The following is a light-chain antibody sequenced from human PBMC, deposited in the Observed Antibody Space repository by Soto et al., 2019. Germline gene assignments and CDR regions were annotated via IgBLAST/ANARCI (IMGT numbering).Light chain of an antibody. CDR2: DVS. CDR1: SSDVGGYNY. J-gene: IGLJ1*01. CDR3: SSYTSSSTRV. V-gene: IGLV2-14*03. Sequence: QSALTQPASVSGSPGQSITISCTGTSSDVGGYNYVSWYQQHPGKAPQLMIYDVSNRPSGVSTRFSGSKSGNTASLTISGLQAEDEADYYCSSYTSSSTRVFGTGTKLTAL.